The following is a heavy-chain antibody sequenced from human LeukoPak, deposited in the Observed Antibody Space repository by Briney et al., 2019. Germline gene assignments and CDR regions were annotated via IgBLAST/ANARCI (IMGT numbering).Heavy chain of an antibody. J-gene: IGHJ4*02. CDR2: IYYSGST. D-gene: IGHD6-25*01. V-gene: IGHV4-59*01. Sequence: PSETLSLTCTVSGGSISSYYWSWIRQPPGKGLEWMGYIYYSGSTNYNPSLKSRGTISVDTSKNQFSLKLSSVPAADTAVYYCARVYGGIAAEGGFDYWGQGTLVTVSS. CDR3: ARVYGGIAAEGGFDY. CDR1: GGSISSYY.